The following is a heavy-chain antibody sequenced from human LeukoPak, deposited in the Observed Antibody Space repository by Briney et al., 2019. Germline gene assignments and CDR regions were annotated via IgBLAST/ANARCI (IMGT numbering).Heavy chain of an antibody. CDR3: ARGSGVGDFLSWFDP. Sequence: ASVKVSFKASGNTFTTYDLNWVRQAPRRGLEWMGWISAYNGNTKYAQKFQGRVTMTTDTSTSTAYMELRSLRSDDTAVYYCARGSGVGDFLSWFDPWGQGTLVTVS. CDR1: GNTFTTYD. V-gene: IGHV1-18*01. CDR2: ISAYNGNT. J-gene: IGHJ5*02. D-gene: IGHD4-17*01.